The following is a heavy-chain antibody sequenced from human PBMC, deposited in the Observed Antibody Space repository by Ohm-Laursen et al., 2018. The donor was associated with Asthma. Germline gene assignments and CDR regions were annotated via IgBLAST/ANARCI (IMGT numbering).Heavy chain of an antibody. V-gene: IGHV1-2*06. D-gene: IGHD3-9*01. CDR1: GYTFTGFH. Sequence: ASVKVSCKASGYTFTGFHIHWVRQAPGQGLEWMGRINPSSGVTSYEQKFQGRVTMTRDTSISTVYLEVSRLRSDDTAVYYCARFEGYYGMDVWGQGTTVTVSS. CDR3: ARFEGYYGMDV. CDR2: INPSSGVT. J-gene: IGHJ6*02.